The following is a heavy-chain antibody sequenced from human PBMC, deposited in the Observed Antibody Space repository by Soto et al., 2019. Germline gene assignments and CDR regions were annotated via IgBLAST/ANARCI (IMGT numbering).Heavy chain of an antibody. CDR3: VRDYYDGSASYGFEF. Sequence: VKVSCKASGYVFTGYYIHWVRQAPGQGLEWMGWINPKSGGANIAQKFQGWVTLTRDTSISTTYVEVNRLTSNDTAVYYCVRDYYDGSASYGFEFWGQGTPVTVS. V-gene: IGHV1-2*04. D-gene: IGHD3-22*01. J-gene: IGHJ4*03. CDR1: GYVFTGYY. CDR2: INPKSGGA.